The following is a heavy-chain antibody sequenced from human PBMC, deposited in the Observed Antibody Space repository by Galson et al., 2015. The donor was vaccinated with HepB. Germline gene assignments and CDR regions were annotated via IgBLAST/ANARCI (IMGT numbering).Heavy chain of an antibody. CDR1: GFTFSNYD. J-gene: IGHJ4*02. CDR3: ARMGRGGSYSY. Sequence: SLRLSCAASGFTFSNYDMHWVRQATGKGLEWVSTIGTAGDTYYPGSVKGRFTISRENAKNFLYLQMNSLRVGDTAVYYCARMGRGGSYSYWGQGTLVTASS. CDR2: IGTAGDT. V-gene: IGHV3-13*01. D-gene: IGHD1-26*01.